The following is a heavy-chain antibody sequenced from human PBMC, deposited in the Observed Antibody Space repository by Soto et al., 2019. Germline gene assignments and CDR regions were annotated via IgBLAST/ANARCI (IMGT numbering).Heavy chain of an antibody. CDR2: IYSGGST. J-gene: IGHJ6*02. V-gene: IGHV3-66*01. CDR3: ARDLSGIAAAGTSSYYYYGMDV. D-gene: IGHD6-13*01. CDR1: GFSVSLNY. Sequence: GGSLRLSCAASGFSVSLNYMSWVRQAPGKGLERVSVIYSGGSTYYADSVKGRFTISRDNSKNTLYLQMNSLRAEDTAVYYCARDLSGIAAAGTSSYYYYGMDVWGQGTTVTVSS.